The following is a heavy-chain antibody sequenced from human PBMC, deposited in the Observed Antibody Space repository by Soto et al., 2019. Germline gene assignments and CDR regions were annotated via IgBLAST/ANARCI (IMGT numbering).Heavy chain of an antibody. J-gene: IGHJ4*02. CDR1: GFTFSSYA. V-gene: IGHV3-23*01. Sequence: GGSLRLSCAASGFTFSSYAMSWVRQAPGKGLEWGSAISGGGGSTYYADSVKGRFTISRDNSKNTLSLRVNSLRAEDTPVYYFARVGAIQYTYYFDYWGQGTLVTVSS. D-gene: IGHD1-26*01. CDR3: ARVGAIQYTYYFDY. CDR2: ISGGGGST.